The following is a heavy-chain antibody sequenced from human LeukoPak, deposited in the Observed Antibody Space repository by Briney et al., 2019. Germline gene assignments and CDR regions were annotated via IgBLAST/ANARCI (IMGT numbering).Heavy chain of an antibody. CDR3: VSYFGFDY. D-gene: IGHD3-10*01. CDR2: ISSCSSYI. J-gene: IGHJ4*02. Sequence: PGGSLRLFCAASGFNFSNHHMNWVRQAPGRGLEGVSSISSCSSYIYYADSLKGRFTISRDNAKNSVYLQMNSLRAEDTAVYYCVSYFGFDYWGEGTLVTVSS. V-gene: IGHV3-21*01. CDR1: GFNFSNHH.